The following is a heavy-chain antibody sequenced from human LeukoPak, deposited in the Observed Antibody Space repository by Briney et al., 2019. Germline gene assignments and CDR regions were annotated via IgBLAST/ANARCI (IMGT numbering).Heavy chain of an antibody. CDR2: ISYSGST. V-gene: IGHV4-59*01. D-gene: IGHD4-17*01. CDR1: GGSISSSY. CDR3: ARARGDYGDYEDAFDI. J-gene: IGHJ3*02. Sequence: PSETLSLTCTVSGGSISSSYWSWIRQPPGKGLEWIGYISYSGSTNYNPSLKSRVTISVDTSKNQFSLKLSSVTAADTAVYYCARARGDYGDYEDAFDIWGQGTMVTVSS.